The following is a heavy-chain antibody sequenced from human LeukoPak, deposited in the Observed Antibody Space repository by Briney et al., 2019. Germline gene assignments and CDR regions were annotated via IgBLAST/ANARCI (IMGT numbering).Heavy chain of an antibody. CDR1: GFTFNNAW. D-gene: IGHD6-13*01. CDR3: ARRPKAAAGPFFDY. Sequence: GGSLRLSCAASGFTFNNAWMSWVRQAPGKGLEWVGRIKSKTDGGTTDYAAPVKGRFTFSRDDSKNTLYLHMNSLKTEDTAVYYCARRPKAAAGPFFDYWGQGTLVTVSS. CDR2: IKSKTDGGTT. V-gene: IGHV3-15*01. J-gene: IGHJ4*02.